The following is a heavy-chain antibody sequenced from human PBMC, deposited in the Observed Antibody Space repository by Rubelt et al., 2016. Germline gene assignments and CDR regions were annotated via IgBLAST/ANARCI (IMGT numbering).Heavy chain of an antibody. V-gene: IGHV3-23*04. D-gene: IGHD3-22*01. CDR1: GFDFNSYS. CDR2: ISGSGGST. Sequence: EVQLVESGGGLVQPGGALRLSCIASGFDFNSYSMNWVRQAPGKGLEWVPAISGSGGSTYYADSVKGRITIYRDKSQNTLYLQMNSLRAEDTAVYYCAKDCESNYYYDSSGYYLDYWGQGTLVTVSS. CDR3: AKDCESNYYYDSSGYYLDY. J-gene: IGHJ4*02.